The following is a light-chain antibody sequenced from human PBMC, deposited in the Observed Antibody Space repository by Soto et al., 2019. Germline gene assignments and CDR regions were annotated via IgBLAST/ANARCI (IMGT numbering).Light chain of an antibody. CDR1: QSVSSSY. J-gene: IGKJ4*01. CDR3: QQYVD. V-gene: IGKV3-20*01. CDR2: GAS. Sequence: EIVLTQSPGTLSLSPGERATLSCRASQSVSSSYLAWYQQKPGQAPRLLIYGASSRATGIPDRFSGSGSGTDFTLTISRLEPEDFAVYYCQQYVDFGGGTKVEIK.